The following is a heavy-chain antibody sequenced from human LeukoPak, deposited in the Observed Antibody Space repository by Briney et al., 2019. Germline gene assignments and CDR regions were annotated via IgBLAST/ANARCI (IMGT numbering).Heavy chain of an antibody. J-gene: IGHJ6*03. D-gene: IGHD1-20*01. Sequence: SETLSLTCTVSGGSISSYYWSWIRQPAGKGLEWIGRIYTSGSTSYNPSLKSRVTMSVDTSKNQLSLRLSSVTAADTAVYYCARELTGTTFYYYYYMDVWGKGTTVTISS. CDR1: GGSISSYY. CDR3: ARELTGTTFYYYYYMDV. CDR2: IYTSGST. V-gene: IGHV4-4*07.